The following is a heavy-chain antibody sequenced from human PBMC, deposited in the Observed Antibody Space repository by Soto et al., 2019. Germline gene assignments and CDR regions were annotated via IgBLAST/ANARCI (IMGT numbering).Heavy chain of an antibody. CDR1: GFTFSSYG. CDR2: ISYDGSNK. Sequence: GGSLRLSCAASGFTFSSYGMHWVRQAPGKGLEWVAVISYDGSNKYYADSVKGRFTISRDNSKNTLYLQMNSLRAEDTAVYYCADYVFGYSYGYDHYYVMDVWGQGTTVTVSS. J-gene: IGHJ6*02. V-gene: IGHV3-30*03. D-gene: IGHD5-18*01. CDR3: ADYVFGYSYGYDHYYVMDV.